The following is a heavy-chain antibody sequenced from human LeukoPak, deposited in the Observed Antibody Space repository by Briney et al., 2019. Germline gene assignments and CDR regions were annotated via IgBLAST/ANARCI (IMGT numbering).Heavy chain of an antibody. Sequence: GGSLRLSYAASGFTFSSYAMHWVRQAPGKGLEWVAAISYDGSNKYYADSVKGRFTISRDNSKNTLYLQMNSLRAEDTAVYYCARGPEPIVVLPYAFETWGQGTMVTVSS. V-gene: IGHV3-30*01. CDR3: ARGPEPIVVLPYAFET. CDR1: GFTFSSYA. J-gene: IGHJ3*02. D-gene: IGHD3-22*01. CDR2: ISYDGSNK.